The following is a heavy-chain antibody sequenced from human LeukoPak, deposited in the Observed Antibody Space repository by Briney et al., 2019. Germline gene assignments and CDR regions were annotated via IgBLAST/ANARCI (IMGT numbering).Heavy chain of an antibody. CDR2: IRYDGTNK. J-gene: IGHJ4*02. D-gene: IGHD1-26*01. Sequence: GGSLRLSCAASGFTFSNYGMHWVRQAPGKGLEWVAFIRYDGTNKYYADSVRGRFTISRDNAKNSLSLQMNSLRAEDTAVYYCARGRSTWHLDYWGQGTLVTVSS. CDR3: ARGRSTWHLDY. V-gene: IGHV3-30*02. CDR1: GFTFSNYG.